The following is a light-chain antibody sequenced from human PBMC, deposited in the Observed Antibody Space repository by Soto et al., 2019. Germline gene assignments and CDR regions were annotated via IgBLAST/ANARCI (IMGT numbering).Light chain of an antibody. CDR2: GAS. CDR1: QSVSSSY. J-gene: IGKJ5*01. V-gene: IGKV3-20*01. Sequence: EIVLTQSPGTLSLSPGERATLSCRASQSVSSSYLAWYQQKPGQAPRLLIYGASSRATGIPDRFSGSGSGTDFTLTISRLEPEDFAVYYCQQYCSSPLTFGQETRLEIK. CDR3: QQYCSSPLT.